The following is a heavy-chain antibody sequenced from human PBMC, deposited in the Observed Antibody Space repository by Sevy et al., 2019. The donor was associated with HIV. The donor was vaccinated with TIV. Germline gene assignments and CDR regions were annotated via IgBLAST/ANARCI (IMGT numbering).Heavy chain of an antibody. CDR1: GFSFSYYG. Sequence: GGSLRLSCTGSGFSFSYYGIHWVRQAPGKGLDWVALISHDGINEYYADSVKGRFTISRENSKNTVYLEMNRLRNEDPAIYFCANAYSGSYSHSYLYALDVWGQGTTVTVSS. CDR3: ANAYSGSYSHSYLYALDV. J-gene: IGHJ6*02. CDR2: ISHDGINE. V-gene: IGHV3-30*18. D-gene: IGHD1-26*01.